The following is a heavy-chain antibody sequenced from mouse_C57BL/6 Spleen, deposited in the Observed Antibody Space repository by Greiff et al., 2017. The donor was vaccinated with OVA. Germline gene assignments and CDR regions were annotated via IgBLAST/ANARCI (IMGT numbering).Heavy chain of an antibody. J-gene: IGHJ3*01. CDR1: GYTFTSYW. CDR3: GRECYDGYYYAY. Sequence: QVQLQQPGAELVKPGASVKLSCKASGYTFTSYWMHWVKQRPGQGLEWIGMIHPNCGSTNYNEKFKSKATLTVDKSSSTAYMQLSSLTSEDSAVDDCGRECYDGYYYAYWGKGTLVTVSA. D-gene: IGHD2-3*01. CDR2: IHPNCGST. V-gene: IGHV1-64*01.